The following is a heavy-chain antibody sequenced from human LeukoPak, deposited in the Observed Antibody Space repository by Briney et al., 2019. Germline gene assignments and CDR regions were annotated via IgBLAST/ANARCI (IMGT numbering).Heavy chain of an antibody. CDR2: ISVYNGNT. CDR1: GYTFTSYG. Sequence: ASVKVSCKASGYTFTSYGISWVRQAPGQGLEWMGWISVYNGNTNYAQKLQGRVTMTTDTSTSTAYMELRSLRSDDTAVYYCARGALLTRTDTNFDYWGQGTLVTVSS. V-gene: IGHV1-18*01. CDR3: ARGALLTRTDTNFDY. D-gene: IGHD3/OR15-3a*01. J-gene: IGHJ4*02.